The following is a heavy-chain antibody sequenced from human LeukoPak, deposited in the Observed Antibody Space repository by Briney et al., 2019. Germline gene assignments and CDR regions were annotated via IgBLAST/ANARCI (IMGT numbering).Heavy chain of an antibody. Sequence: GGSLRLSCAASGFTFSSYAMHWVRQAPGKGLEWVAVISYDGSNKYYADSVKGRFTISRDNSKNTLYLQMNSLRAEDTAVYYCARDNREGYYGSGNQDYWGQGTLVTVSS. J-gene: IGHJ4*02. CDR2: ISYDGSNK. V-gene: IGHV3-30-3*01. CDR3: ARDNREGYYGSGNQDY. CDR1: GFTFSSYA. D-gene: IGHD3-10*01.